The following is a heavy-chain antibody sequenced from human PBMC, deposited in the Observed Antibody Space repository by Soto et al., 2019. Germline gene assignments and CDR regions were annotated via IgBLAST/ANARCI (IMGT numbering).Heavy chain of an antibody. CDR1: GFSLSTSGVG. J-gene: IGHJ4*02. D-gene: IGHD3-3*02. V-gene: IGHV2-5*02. Sequence: QITLKESGPTLVKPTQTLTLTCTFSGFSLSTSGVGVGWIRQPPGKALEWLALLYWDDDKRYSPSLKSRLTINKATSKDQVVLTMTNVDPVDTATYYCAHWGGIGSISYPSRYYFDYWGQGTLVTVSS. CDR3: AHWGGIGSISYPSRYYFDY. CDR2: LYWDDDK.